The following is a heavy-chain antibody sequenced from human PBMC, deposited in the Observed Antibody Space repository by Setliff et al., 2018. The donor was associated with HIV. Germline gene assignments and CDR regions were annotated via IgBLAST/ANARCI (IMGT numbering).Heavy chain of an antibody. V-gene: IGHV4-4*09. CDR1: GDSISTDY. Sequence: SETLSLTCTVSGDSISTDYWTWIRQPPGKGLEWIGYIYNSASTNYNPSLKSRVTISVDTSKNQFSLKLYSVTAADTAVYYCARAYFGSGIYYWGQGTLVTVS. J-gene: IGHJ4*02. D-gene: IGHD3-10*01. CDR2: IYNSAST. CDR3: ARAYFGSGIYY.